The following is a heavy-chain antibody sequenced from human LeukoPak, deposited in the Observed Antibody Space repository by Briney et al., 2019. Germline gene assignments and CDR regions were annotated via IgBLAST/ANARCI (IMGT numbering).Heavy chain of an antibody. CDR2: INPNSGGT. D-gene: IGHD3-3*01. J-gene: IGHJ4*02. V-gene: IGHV1-2*04. Sequence: ASVKVSCKASGYTFTGYYMHWVRQAPGQGLEWMGWINPNSGGTNYAQKFQGWVTMTRDPSISTAYMELSRLRSDDTAVYYCARDTSIFGVATEFDYWGQGTLVTVSS. CDR1: GYTFTGYY. CDR3: ARDTSIFGVATEFDY.